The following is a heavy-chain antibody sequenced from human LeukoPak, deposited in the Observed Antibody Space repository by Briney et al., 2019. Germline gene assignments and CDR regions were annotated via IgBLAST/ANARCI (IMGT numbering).Heavy chain of an antibody. CDR3: AGGSHSYQYYVDV. J-gene: IGHJ6*03. V-gene: IGHV3-21*01. D-gene: IGHD3-16*01. Sequence: PGGSLRLSCAASGFTFSRYSMSWVRQAPGKGLEWVSSISSSSSFIYQRDSVKGRFTISRDNAKNSVYLQMNSLRAEDTAVYFCAGGSHSYQYYVDVWGRGTTVTVSS. CDR1: GFTFSRYS. CDR2: ISSSSSFI.